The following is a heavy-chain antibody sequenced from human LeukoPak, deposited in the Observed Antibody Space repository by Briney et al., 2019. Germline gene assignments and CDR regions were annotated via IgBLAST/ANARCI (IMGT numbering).Heavy chain of an antibody. CDR2: IITIFGTA. D-gene: IGHD3-3*01. V-gene: IGHV1-69*13. CDR3: ARGKYYDFWSVIDL. Sequence: SVKVSCKGSGGTFRSYAIRWVRQGPGEGGERMGGIITIFGTATYAQYFHGRVTITADESTSTAYMELSSLRSEDTAVYYCARGKYYDFWSVIDLWGRGTLVTVSS. J-gene: IGHJ2*01. CDR1: GGTFRSYA.